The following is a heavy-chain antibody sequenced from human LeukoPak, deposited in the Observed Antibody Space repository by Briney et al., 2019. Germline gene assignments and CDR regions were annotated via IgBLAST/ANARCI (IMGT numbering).Heavy chain of an antibody. V-gene: IGHV1-69*04. Sequence: SVKVSCKASGGTFSSYAISWVRQAPGQGLEWMGRIIPILGIANYAQKFQGRVTITADKSTSTAYMELSSLRSEDTAVYYCARDGSSGATFDYWGQGTLVTVSS. J-gene: IGHJ4*02. D-gene: IGHD1-26*01. CDR1: GGTFSSYA. CDR2: IIPILGIA. CDR3: ARDGSSGATFDY.